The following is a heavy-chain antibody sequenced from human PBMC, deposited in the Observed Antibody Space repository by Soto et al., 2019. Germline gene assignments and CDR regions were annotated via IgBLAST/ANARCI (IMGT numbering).Heavy chain of an antibody. CDR2: VSPDTGHT. CDR1: GYSFNNFD. CDR3: ARGHDPDY. D-gene: IGHD1-1*01. J-gene: IGHJ4*02. Sequence: QVQLVQSGAEVKKPGASVKVSCKASGYSFNNFDINWVRQATGQGLEWMGWVSPDTGHTAYAPQCHGSVTMTRNTSISTAYLEVNSLIFEDTAVYYCARGHDPDYWGQGTLISVSS. V-gene: IGHV1-8*01.